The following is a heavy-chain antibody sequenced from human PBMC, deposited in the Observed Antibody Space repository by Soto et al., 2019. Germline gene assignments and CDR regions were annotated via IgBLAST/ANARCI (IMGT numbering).Heavy chain of an antibody. Sequence: GGSLRLSCAASGFTFSSYGMHWVRQAPGKGLEWVAVISYDGSNKYYADSVKGRFTISRDNSKNTLYLQMNSLRAEDTAVYYCAKAYDSSGYYYPYYYYGMDVWGQGTTVTVSS. J-gene: IGHJ6*02. D-gene: IGHD3-22*01. CDR3: AKAYDSSGYYYPYYYYGMDV. V-gene: IGHV3-30*18. CDR2: ISYDGSNK. CDR1: GFTFSSYG.